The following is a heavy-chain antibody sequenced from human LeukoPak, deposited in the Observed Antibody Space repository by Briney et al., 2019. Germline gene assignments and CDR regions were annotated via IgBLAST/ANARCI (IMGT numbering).Heavy chain of an antibody. V-gene: IGHV1-8*01. CDR3: ARDHYYGSSGYDY. J-gene: IGHJ4*02. D-gene: IGHD3-22*01. CDR2: MSPNSGNT. CDR1: GYTFTSYD. Sequence: ASVKVSCKASGYTFTSYDINWVRQATGQGLEWMGWMSPNSGNTGYAQKFQGRVTMTRDTSTSTVYMELSSLRSEDTAVYYCARDHYYGSSGYDYWGQGTLVTVSS.